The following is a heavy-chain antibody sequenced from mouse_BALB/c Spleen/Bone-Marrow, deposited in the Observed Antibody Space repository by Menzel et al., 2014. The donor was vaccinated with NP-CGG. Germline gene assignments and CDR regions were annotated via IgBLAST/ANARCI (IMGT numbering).Heavy chain of an antibody. V-gene: IGHV1-82*01. J-gene: IGHJ2*01. D-gene: IGHD2-1*01. CDR3: ARDGYGKRNYFDY. CDR1: GYAFSSSW. Sequence: QVQLQQSGPERVKPGASVKISCKASGYAFSSSWMNWVKQRPGQGLEWIGRIYPGDGDTNYNGKFKGKATLTADKSSSTAYMQLSSLTSVDSAVYFCARDGYGKRNYFDYWGQGTTLTVSS. CDR2: IYPGDGDT.